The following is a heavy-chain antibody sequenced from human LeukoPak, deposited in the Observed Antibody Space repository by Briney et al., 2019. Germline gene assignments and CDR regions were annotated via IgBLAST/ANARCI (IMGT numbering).Heavy chain of an antibody. D-gene: IGHD3/OR15-3a*01. J-gene: IGHJ4*02. CDR3: AREWTGFDY. CDR1: GFTVSSNY. V-gene: IGHV3-66*01. CDR2: IYSGGST. Sequence: GGSLRLSCAVSGFTVSSNYMNWVRQAPGKGLEWVSVIYSGGSTYYADSVKARVIISRDNSKNTLYLQMHSLRAEDTAVYYCAREWTGFDYWGQGTLVTVSS.